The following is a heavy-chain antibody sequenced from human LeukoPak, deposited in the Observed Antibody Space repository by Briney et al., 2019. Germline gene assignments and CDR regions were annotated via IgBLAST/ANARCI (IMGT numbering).Heavy chain of an antibody. Sequence: PSGTLSLTPTVSGGSPTSYSWSWIRQPPRKGLEWIGFIYYSGSTNYNPSPKSRVTISVATSKNQFSLRLSSVTAADTAVYYCARDRSGYLYGMDVWGQGTTVTVSS. CDR1: GGSPTSYS. V-gene: IGHV4-59*01. D-gene: IGHD3-3*01. CDR3: ARDRSGYLYGMDV. CDR2: IYYSGST. J-gene: IGHJ6*02.